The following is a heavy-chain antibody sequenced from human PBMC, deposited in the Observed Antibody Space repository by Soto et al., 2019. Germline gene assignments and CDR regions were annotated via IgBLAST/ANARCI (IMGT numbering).Heavy chain of an antibody. J-gene: IGHJ5*02. CDR1: GGTFISHA. CDR2: IIPVTETP. CDR3: ARGNKGPGHYGPGSQGWYGP. Sequence: QVQLVQSGAEVKKPGSSVRVSCKVSGGTFISHAINWLRQAPGQGLEWMGVIIPVTETPNNAEKFQGRLTITADKSTTTVYMEPSSLTLDDTAVYFCARGNKGPGHYGPGSQGWYGPWGQGTLVTVSS. V-gene: IGHV1-69*06. D-gene: IGHD3-10*01.